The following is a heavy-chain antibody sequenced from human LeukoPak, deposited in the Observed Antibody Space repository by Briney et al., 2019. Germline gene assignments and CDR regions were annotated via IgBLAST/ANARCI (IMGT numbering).Heavy chain of an antibody. Sequence: ASVKVSCKASGYIFTGYYMHWVRQAPGQGLEWMGWINPNSGGTNYAQKFQGRVTMTRDTSISTAYMELSRLRSDDTAVYYCARGRGAAGIFGNWFDPWGQGTLVTVSS. CDR2: INPNSGGT. CDR1: GYIFTGYY. J-gene: IGHJ5*02. CDR3: ARGRGAAGIFGNWFDP. D-gene: IGHD6-13*01. V-gene: IGHV1-2*02.